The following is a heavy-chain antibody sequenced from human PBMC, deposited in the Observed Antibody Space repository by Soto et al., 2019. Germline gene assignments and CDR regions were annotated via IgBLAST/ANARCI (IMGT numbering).Heavy chain of an antibody. J-gene: IGHJ5*02. D-gene: IGHD2-2*01. V-gene: IGHV4-30-2*01. CDR2: IYHSGST. CDR1: GGSISSGGYS. CDR3: ARRVCSSLRCNTGWDNWFAP. Sequence: SETLSLTCAVSGGSISSGGYSWSWIRQPPGKGLEWIGYIYHSGSTYYNPSLKSRVTISVDSSKKQFSLKLRSVTAADTAVYYCARRVCSSLRCNTGWDNWFAPWGQGTLVTVSS.